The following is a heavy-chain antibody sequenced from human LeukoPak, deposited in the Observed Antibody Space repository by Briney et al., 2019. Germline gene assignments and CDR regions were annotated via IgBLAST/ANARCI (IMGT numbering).Heavy chain of an antibody. Sequence: PSETLSLTCAVYGGSFSGYYWSWIRQPPGKGLEWIGEINHSGSTNYNPSLKSRVTISVDTSKNQFSLKLSSVTAADTAVYYCARDGSSSFSFYYGMDVWGQGTTVTVSS. V-gene: IGHV4-34*01. J-gene: IGHJ6*02. CDR2: INHSGST. CDR3: ARDGSSSFSFYYGMDV. D-gene: IGHD6-13*01. CDR1: GGSFSGYY.